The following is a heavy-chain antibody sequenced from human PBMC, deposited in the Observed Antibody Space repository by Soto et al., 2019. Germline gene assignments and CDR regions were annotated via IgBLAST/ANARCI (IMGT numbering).Heavy chain of an antibody. V-gene: IGHV1-69*01. Sequence: QVQLVQSGAEVKKPGSSVKVSCKASGGTFSSYAISWVRQAPGQGLEWMGGIIPIFGTANYAQKFQGRVTITADEHTSTAYMELSSLRAEDTAVYYCARAPRVVPAAYYYYYYGMDVWGQGTTVTVSS. CDR3: ARAPRVVPAAYYYYYYGMDV. CDR1: GGTFSSYA. D-gene: IGHD2-2*01. CDR2: IIPIFGTA. J-gene: IGHJ6*02.